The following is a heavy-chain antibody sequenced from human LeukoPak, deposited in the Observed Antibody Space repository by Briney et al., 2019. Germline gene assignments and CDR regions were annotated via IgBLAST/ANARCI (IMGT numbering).Heavy chain of an antibody. Sequence: SETLSRTCTVSGGSISSYYWSWIRQPPGKGLEWIGYIYYSGSTNYNPSLKSRVTISVDTSKNQFSLKLSSVTAADTAVYYCARAALNGGLDYWGQGTLVTVSS. CDR3: ARAALNGGLDY. V-gene: IGHV4-59*01. CDR1: GGSISSYY. CDR2: IYYSGST. D-gene: IGHD4-23*01. J-gene: IGHJ4*02.